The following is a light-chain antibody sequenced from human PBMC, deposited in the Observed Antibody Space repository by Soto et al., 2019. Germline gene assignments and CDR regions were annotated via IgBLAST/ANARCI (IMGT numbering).Light chain of an antibody. CDR1: QSVDNY. CDR2: ASS. V-gene: IGKV3-20*01. Sequence: VVLTQSPGTLSLSPGEGAALSCRASQSVDNYVAWYQQRPGQAPRLLLYASSRRAPGIPDRVSGSGSGTDFTLTISRLEPEEFAIDYCQQFVNSPSFGQGTKLEIK. CDR3: QQFVNSPS. J-gene: IGKJ2*03.